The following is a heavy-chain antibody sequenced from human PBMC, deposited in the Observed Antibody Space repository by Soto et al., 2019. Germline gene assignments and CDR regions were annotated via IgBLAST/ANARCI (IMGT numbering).Heavy chain of an antibody. D-gene: IGHD1-26*01. CDR3: GKYSGSYPVYNGMNV. Sequence: PGGSLRLSCAASGFTFSDYGMHWVRQPPGKGLEWLASIWDDGDKKIYGDSVKGRFTASRDNSKGTLYLEMDSLRAEDTAVYYCGKYSGSYPVYNGMNVWGQGTTVTVSS. CDR1: GFTFSDYG. J-gene: IGHJ6*02. CDR2: IWDDGDKK. V-gene: IGHV3-30*02.